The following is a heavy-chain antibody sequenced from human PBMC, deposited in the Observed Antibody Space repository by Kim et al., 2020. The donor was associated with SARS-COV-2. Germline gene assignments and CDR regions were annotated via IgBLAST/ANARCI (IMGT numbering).Heavy chain of an antibody. D-gene: IGHD3-3*01. CDR3: ARVRTIFGVVIPFERDAF. CDR2: IFYSGSP. CDR1: GGSISSYY. V-gene: IGHV4-59*01. J-gene: IGHJ3*01. Sequence: SETLSLTCTVSGGSISSYYWSWTRQPPGKGLEWIGYIFYSGSPNYNPSLKSRVTISVDTSKNQFSLKLSSVTAADTAVYYCARVRTIFGVVIPFERDAF.